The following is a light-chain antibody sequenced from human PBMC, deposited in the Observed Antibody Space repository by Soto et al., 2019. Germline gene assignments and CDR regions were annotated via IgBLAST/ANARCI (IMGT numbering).Light chain of an antibody. Sequence: ESVLTQSPGTLSLSPGDTATLSCKASQTGSTSLSLYQQKPGQPPRLLIYAETCRATGIPDRFSGSGSGTDFALPINRLEPEDFAVYFCQRSGGSVAYGGATKVE. CDR2: AET. V-gene: IGKV3-20*01. J-gene: IGKJ4*01. CDR1: QTGSTS. CDR3: QRSGGSVA.